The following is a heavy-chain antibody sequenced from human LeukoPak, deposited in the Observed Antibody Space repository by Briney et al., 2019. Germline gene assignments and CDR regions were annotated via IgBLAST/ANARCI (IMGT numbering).Heavy chain of an antibody. J-gene: IGHJ4*02. V-gene: IGHV1-2*02. Sequence: GASVKVSCKASGYIFTDYYIHWMRQAPGQGLEWMGWINPKNGDTNYAQKFQGRVTMTRDTSISTVYIELNRLTSDDTALYYCARVGYCSGDRCYLHFDYWGQGTLVTVSS. D-gene: IGHD2-15*01. CDR2: INPKNGDT. CDR1: GYIFTDYY. CDR3: ARVGYCSGDRCYLHFDY.